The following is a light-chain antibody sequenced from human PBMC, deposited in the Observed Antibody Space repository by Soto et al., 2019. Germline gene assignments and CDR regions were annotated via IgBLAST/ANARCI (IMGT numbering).Light chain of an antibody. Sequence: QSALTQPAYVSGSPGQSITISCTGTRSDIGAYNFVSWYQQHPGEVPKLMLYDVNVRPSGVSNRFSGSKSGNTASLTISGLQAEDEADYYCTSWTTSTTMIFGGGTKLTVL. J-gene: IGLJ2*01. CDR1: RSDIGAYNF. V-gene: IGLV2-14*03. CDR3: TSWTTSTTMI. CDR2: DVN.